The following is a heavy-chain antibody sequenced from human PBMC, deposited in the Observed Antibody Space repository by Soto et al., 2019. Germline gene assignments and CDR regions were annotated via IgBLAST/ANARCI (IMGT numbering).Heavy chain of an antibody. CDR1: GGSISSGGYY. CDR2: IYYSGST. J-gene: IGHJ3*02. D-gene: IGHD1-26*01. CDR3: ARDRSGSYYSYGAFDI. V-gene: IGHV4-31*03. Sequence: QVQLQESGPGLVKPSQTLSLTCTVSGGSISSGGYYWSWIRQHPGKGLEWIGYIYYSGSTYYNPSLKSRVTISVDTSKNQFSLKLSSVTAADTAVYYCARDRSGSYYSYGAFDIWGQGTMVTVSS.